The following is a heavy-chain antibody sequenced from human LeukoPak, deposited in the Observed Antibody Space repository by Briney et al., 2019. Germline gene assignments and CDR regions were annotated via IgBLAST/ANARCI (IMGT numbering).Heavy chain of an antibody. V-gene: IGHV1-3*01. CDR3: ARGAPIRVAVAATFDP. CDR2: INAGNGNT. J-gene: IGHJ5*02. D-gene: IGHD6-19*01. CDR1: GYTFTSYA. Sequence: ASVEVSCKASGYTFTSYAMHWVRQAPGQRLEWMGWINAGNGNTQYSQKFQGRVTITRDTSASTAYMELSSLRSEDTAVYYCARGAPIRVAVAATFDPWGQGTLVTVPS.